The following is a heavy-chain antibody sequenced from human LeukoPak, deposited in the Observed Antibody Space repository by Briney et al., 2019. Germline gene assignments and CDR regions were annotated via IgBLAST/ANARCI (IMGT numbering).Heavy chain of an antibody. CDR2: ISYDGSNK. CDR1: GFTFSSYG. Sequence: GSLRLSRAASGFTFSSYGMHWVRQAPGKGLEWVAVISYDGSNKYYADSVKGRFTISRDNSKNTLYLQMNSLRAEDTAVYYCAKVPDYWGQGTLVTVSS. CDR3: AKVPDY. J-gene: IGHJ4*02. V-gene: IGHV3-30*18.